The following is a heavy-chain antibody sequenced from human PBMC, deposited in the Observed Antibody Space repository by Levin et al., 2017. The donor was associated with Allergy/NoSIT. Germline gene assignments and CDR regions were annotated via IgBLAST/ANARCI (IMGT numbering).Heavy chain of an antibody. J-gene: IGHJ5*02. Sequence: GESLKISCKASGYTFSSYAISWVRQAPGQGLEWMGWINAYSGVTNYAQNFQGRVTMTTDTFTSTAYMELTGLRSDDTARYYCARDRTRPSINCVGSTCPNWFDPWGQGTLVTVSS. CDR3: ARDRTRPSINCVGSTCPNWFDP. CDR1: GYTFSSYA. D-gene: IGHD1-1*01. CDR2: INAYSGVT. V-gene: IGHV1-18*01.